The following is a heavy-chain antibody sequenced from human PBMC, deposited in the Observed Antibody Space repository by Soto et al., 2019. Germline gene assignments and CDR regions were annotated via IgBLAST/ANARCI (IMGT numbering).Heavy chain of an antibody. J-gene: IGHJ6*02. Sequence: SETLSLTCAVSGGSISSSNWWSWVRQPPGKGLEWIGEIYHSGSTNYNPSLKSRVTISVDKSKNQFSLKLSSVTAADTAVYYCATPGGSGYDPSYYYYYGMDVWGQGTTVTVSS. V-gene: IGHV4-4*02. CDR1: GGSISSSNW. CDR3: ATPGGSGYDPSYYYYYGMDV. CDR2: IYHSGST. D-gene: IGHD5-12*01.